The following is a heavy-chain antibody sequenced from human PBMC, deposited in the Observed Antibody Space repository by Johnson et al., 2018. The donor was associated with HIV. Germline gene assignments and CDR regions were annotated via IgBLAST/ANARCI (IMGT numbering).Heavy chain of an antibody. J-gene: IGHJ3*02. Sequence: QVQLVESGGGLVQPERSVRLSCSASGFTFSRHAMHWVRQAPGKGLEWVACISYDGGNKYYADSVKGRFTISRDTAQNSVYLQMNSLRVDDTAVYYCAREFWGTSSPFDIWGQGTMVTVSS. CDR1: GFTFSRHA. CDR3: AREFWGTSSPFDI. D-gene: IGHD3-16*01. V-gene: IGHV3-30*04. CDR2: ISYDGGNK.